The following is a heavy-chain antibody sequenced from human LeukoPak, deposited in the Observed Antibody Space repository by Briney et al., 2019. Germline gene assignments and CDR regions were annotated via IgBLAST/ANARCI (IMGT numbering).Heavy chain of an antibody. CDR2: IDWDDDK. Sequence: QTLTLTCTFSGFSLSTSGMRVSWICQPPGKALEWLARIDWDDDKFYSTSLKTRLTISKDTSKNQVVLTMTNMDPVDTATYYCARLNSGTYLDYWGQGSLVTVSS. CDR1: GFSLSTSGMR. D-gene: IGHD1-26*01. V-gene: IGHV2-70*04. J-gene: IGHJ4*02. CDR3: ARLNSGTYLDY.